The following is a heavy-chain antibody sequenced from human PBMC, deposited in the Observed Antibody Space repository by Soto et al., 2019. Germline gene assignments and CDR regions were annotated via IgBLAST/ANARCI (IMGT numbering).Heavy chain of an antibody. V-gene: IGHV4-39*01. CDR1: GGSPSSSTYY. Sequence: SETLSLTCTVSGGSPSSSTYYWCWLRQPPGKGLEWIGSIYYSGSTNYNPSLKSRVTISVDTSKNQFSLKLSSVTAADTAVYYCASAYDILTGYYKVSNWFDPWGQGTLVTV. CDR2: IYYSGST. J-gene: IGHJ5*02. CDR3: ASAYDILTGYYKVSNWFDP. D-gene: IGHD3-9*01.